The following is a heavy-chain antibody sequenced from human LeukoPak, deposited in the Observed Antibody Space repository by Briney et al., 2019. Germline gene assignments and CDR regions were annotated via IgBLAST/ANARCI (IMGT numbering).Heavy chain of an antibody. CDR1: GYTFTGYY. V-gene: IGHV1-2*02. D-gene: IGHD2-15*01. CDR2: INPNSGGT. J-gene: IGHJ4*02. CDR3: ARVGFCSGGLCPYYFDY. Sequence: ASVKDSCKASGYTFTGYYMHWVRQAPRQGLEWMGWINPNSGGTSFAQKFQGRVTMTRDTTISTAYMELSRLRSDDTAVYYCARVGFCSGGLCPYYFDYWGQGTLVTVSS.